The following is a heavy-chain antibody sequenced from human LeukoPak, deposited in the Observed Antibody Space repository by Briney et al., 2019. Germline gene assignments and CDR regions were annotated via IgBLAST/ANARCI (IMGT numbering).Heavy chain of an antibody. CDR2: INSDGSST. D-gene: IGHD3-16*01. V-gene: IGHV3-74*01. CDR3: ATLGILDY. J-gene: IGHJ4*02. Sequence: PGGSLRLSCAASGFTFSSYWMHWVRQAPGKGLVWVSHINSDGSSTTYADSVKGRFTISRDNAENTLYLQMNSLRADDTAVYYRATLGILDYWGQGTLVTVSS. CDR1: GFTFSSYW.